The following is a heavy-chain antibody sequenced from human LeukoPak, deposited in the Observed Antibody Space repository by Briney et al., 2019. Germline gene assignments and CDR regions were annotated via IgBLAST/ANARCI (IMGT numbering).Heavy chain of an antibody. D-gene: IGHD6-13*01. Sequence: NPSETLSLTCTVSGGTISSSAYNWICLGQPPGMGLEWAGNICDSGSSYYNPSLNRLTTTSVDTTKNRYSLMLSLVTDATTAEYFCAREERNSWDRYFQHWGQGTLVTVSS. CDR2: ICDSGSS. CDR1: GGTISSSAYN. CDR3: AREERNSWDRYFQH. J-gene: IGHJ1*01. V-gene: IGHV4-61*08.